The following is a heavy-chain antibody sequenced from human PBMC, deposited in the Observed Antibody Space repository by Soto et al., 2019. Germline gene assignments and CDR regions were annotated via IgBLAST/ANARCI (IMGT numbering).Heavy chain of an antibody. CDR3: AKDSSSVLYYFDY. D-gene: IGHD6-6*01. J-gene: IGHJ4*02. CDR1: GFTFSSYG. V-gene: IGHV3-30*02. Sequence: GGSLRLSCAASGFTFSSYGMHWVRQAPGKGLEWVAVIWYDGSNKYYADSVKGRFTISRDNSKNTLYLQMNSLRAEDTAVYYCAKDSSSVLYYFDYWGQGTLVTVSS. CDR2: IWYDGSNK.